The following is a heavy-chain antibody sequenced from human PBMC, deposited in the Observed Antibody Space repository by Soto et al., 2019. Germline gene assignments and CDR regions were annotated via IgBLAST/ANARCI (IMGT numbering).Heavy chain of an antibody. Sequence: GGSLRLSCAASGCTFSSYSMNWVRQAPGKGLEWVSSISSSSSYIYYADSVKGRFTISRDNAKNSLYLQMNSLRAEDTAVYYCAREVSKYSGYDFDYWGQGTLVTVSS. D-gene: IGHD5-12*01. CDR2: ISSSSSYI. CDR3: AREVSKYSGYDFDY. CDR1: GCTFSSYS. J-gene: IGHJ4*02. V-gene: IGHV3-21*01.